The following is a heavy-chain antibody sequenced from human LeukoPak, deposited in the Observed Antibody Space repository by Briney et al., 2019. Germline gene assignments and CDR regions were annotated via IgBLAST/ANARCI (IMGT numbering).Heavy chain of an antibody. J-gene: IGHJ4*02. D-gene: IGHD2-2*02. V-gene: IGHV1-18*01. Sequence: ASVKVSCKASGYTFTSYGITWVRQAPGQGLEWMGWISTYNGNTNYAQKLQGRVTMTTETSTSTAYMELRSLRSDDTAIYYCARTCPGSSCYIIYWGEGTLVTVSS. CDR2: ISTYNGNT. CDR1: GYTFTSYG. CDR3: ARTCPGSSCYIIY.